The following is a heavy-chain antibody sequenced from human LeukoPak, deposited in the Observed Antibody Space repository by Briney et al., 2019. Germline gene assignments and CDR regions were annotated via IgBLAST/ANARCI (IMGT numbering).Heavy chain of an antibody. CDR2: ISPDGSSA. CDR3: ARGPPWGSFDY. V-gene: IGHV3-74*03. Sequence: GGSLRLSCAASGFSFSSYWMHWVRQAPGKGLVWVARISPDGSSALSADSVRGRFTISRDNADNTLYLQLNSLRAEDTAVYYCARGPPWGSFDYWGRGTLVTVSS. CDR1: GFSFSSYW. D-gene: IGHD3-16*01. J-gene: IGHJ4*02.